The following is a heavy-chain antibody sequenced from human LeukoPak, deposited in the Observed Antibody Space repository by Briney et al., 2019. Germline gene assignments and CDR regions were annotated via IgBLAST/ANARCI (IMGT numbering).Heavy chain of an antibody. CDR1: GGSFSGYY. Sequence: RSSETLSLTCAVYGGSFSGYYWSWIRQPPGKGLEWIGRIYTSGSTNYNPSLKSRVTMSVDTSKNQFSLKLSSVTAADTAVYYCARDGYLVYAMRWGQGTLVTVSS. D-gene: IGHD2-8*01. V-gene: IGHV4-4*07. CDR2: IYTSGST. CDR3: ARDGYLVYAMR. J-gene: IGHJ4*02.